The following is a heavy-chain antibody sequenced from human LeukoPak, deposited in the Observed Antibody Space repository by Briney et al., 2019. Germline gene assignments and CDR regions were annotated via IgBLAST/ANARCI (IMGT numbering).Heavy chain of an antibody. CDR2: IYYSGST. Sequence: SETLSLTCTVSGGSISSSSYYWGWIRHPPGKGLEWIGSIYYSGSTYYNPSLKSRVTISVDTSKNQFSLKLSSVTAADTAVYYCARVWFDWLHHDAFDIWGQGTMVTVSS. CDR3: ARVWFDWLHHDAFDI. D-gene: IGHD3-9*01. J-gene: IGHJ3*02. V-gene: IGHV4-39*07. CDR1: GGSISSSSYY.